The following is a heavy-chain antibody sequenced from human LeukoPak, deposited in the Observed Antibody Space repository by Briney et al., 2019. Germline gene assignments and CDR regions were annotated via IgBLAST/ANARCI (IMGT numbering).Heavy chain of an antibody. Sequence: GGSLRLSRAASGFTVSSNYMSWVRQAPGKGLEWVSVIYSGGSTCYADSVKGRFTISRDNSKNTLYLQMNSLRAEDTAVYYCARHMAHIVVVPAAIGDWGQGTLVTVSS. CDR1: GFTVSSNY. D-gene: IGHD2-2*02. CDR3: ARHMAHIVVVPAAIGD. J-gene: IGHJ4*02. V-gene: IGHV3-66*02. CDR2: IYSGGST.